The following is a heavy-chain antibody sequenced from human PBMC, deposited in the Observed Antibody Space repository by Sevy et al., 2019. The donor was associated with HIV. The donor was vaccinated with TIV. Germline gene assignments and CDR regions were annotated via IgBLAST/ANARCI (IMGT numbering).Heavy chain of an antibody. CDR2: MNPNSRNT. CDR3: ARGRASSGWIEYFQH. J-gene: IGHJ1*01. D-gene: IGHD6-19*01. V-gene: IGHV1-8*01. Sequence: ASVKVSCKASGYTFTSYVINWVRQATGEGLEWMGGMNPNSRNTGYAQKFHGRVTMTRNTSISTAYMELSSLRSEDTAVYYCARGRASSGWIEYFQHWGQGTLVTVSS. CDR1: GYTFTSYV.